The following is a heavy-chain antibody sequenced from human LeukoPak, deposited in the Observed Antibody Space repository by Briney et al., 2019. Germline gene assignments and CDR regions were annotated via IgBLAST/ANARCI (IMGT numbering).Heavy chain of an antibody. J-gene: IGHJ4*02. Sequence: GGSLRLSCAASGFTFSGYAMHWVRQAPGKGLEYMAGVSFDGTNKYYADSVKGRFTISRDNSRNTLYLQINSLRTADTALYYCARDGALQSLDYWGQGTLVTVSS. V-gene: IGHV3-30*04. CDR3: ARDGALQSLDY. CDR1: GFTFSGYA. CDR2: VSFDGTNK. D-gene: IGHD4-11*01.